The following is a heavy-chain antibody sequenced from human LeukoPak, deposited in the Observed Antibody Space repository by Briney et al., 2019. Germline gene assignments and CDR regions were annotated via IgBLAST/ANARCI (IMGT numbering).Heavy chain of an antibody. CDR1: GGSISGYY. D-gene: IGHD3-10*01. Sequence: PSETLSLSCTDSGGSISGYYWSWIRQPPGKGLEWVGYIYYSGSNNYNPSLKSRVTISVDTSKNQFSLKLSSVTAADTAVYYCAQSSGTPPYYYGMDVWGQGTTVTVSS. J-gene: IGHJ6*02. V-gene: IGHV4-59*08. CDR2: IYYSGSN. CDR3: AQSSGTPPYYYGMDV.